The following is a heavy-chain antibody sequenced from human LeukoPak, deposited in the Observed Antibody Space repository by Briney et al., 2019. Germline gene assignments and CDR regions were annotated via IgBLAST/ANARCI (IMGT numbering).Heavy chain of an antibody. CDR2: IYYSGGT. CDR1: GGSISSYY. CDR3: ARVFTYYYYMDV. V-gene: IGHV4-59*01. Sequence: SSETLSLTCTVSGGSISSYYWSWIRQPPGKGLEWIGYIYYSGGTNYNPSLKSRVTISVDTSKNQFSLKLSSVTAADTAVYYCARVFTYYYYMDVWGKGTTVTVSS. J-gene: IGHJ6*03.